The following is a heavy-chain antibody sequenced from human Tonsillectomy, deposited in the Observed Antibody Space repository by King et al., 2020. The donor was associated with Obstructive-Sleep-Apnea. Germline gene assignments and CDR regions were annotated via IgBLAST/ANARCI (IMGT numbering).Heavy chain of an antibody. V-gene: IGHV4-39*07. J-gene: IGHJ4*02. CDR3: AGIMLRGVITY. Sequence: LQLQESGPGLVKPSETLSLTCTVSGGSISSSSYYWGWIRQPPGKGLEWIVSIYYSGSTYYNPSLKSRVTISVDTSKNQFSLKLTSMTAADTAVYYWAGIMLRGVITYWGQGTQVTVSS. D-gene: IGHD3-10*01. CDR1: GGSISSSSYY. CDR2: IYYSGST.